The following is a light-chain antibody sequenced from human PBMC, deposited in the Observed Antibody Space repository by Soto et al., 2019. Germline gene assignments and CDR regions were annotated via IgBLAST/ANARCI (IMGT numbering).Light chain of an antibody. CDR3: QQTYSLLWT. CDR1: QTISNH. Sequence: DIQMTQSPSSLSASVGDRVTVTCRASQTISNHLSWYQQKPGKAPKLLIYNAFSLQSGVPSGFSGSGSGTDFTLTISSLQPEDFATYFCQQTYSLLWTFSQGTKVEIK. V-gene: IGKV1-39*01. CDR2: NAF. J-gene: IGKJ1*01.